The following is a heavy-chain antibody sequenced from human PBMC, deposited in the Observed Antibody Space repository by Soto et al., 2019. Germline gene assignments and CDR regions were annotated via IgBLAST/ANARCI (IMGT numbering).Heavy chain of an antibody. CDR1: VYSFFTYD. Sequence: XSVKVSCKASVYSFFTYDISWVRQAPGQGLEWMGWISTYSGDTKYAQKFQGRVTMTTDTSTTTAYLELRSLRSDDTAVYYCARHHGPTTSENWFDPWGQGTLVTVSS. V-gene: IGHV1-18*01. D-gene: IGHD5-12*01. CDR2: ISTYSGDT. CDR3: ARHHGPTTSENWFDP. J-gene: IGHJ5*02.